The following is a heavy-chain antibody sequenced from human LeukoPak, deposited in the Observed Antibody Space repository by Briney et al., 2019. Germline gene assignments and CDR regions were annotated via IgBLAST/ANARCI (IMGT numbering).Heavy chain of an antibody. J-gene: IGHJ4*02. V-gene: IGHV1-46*01. CDR1: GYTFSRYY. CDR2: INTRGGTT. D-gene: IGHD5-24*01. Sequence: ASVKVSCTASGYTFSRYYMQWVRQAPGQGREWIGVINTRGGTTTYAQKPQGRVTMTGDTSTSTVYMEVSSLRSEHTAVYYCTRELGGGYNDYWGQGALVTVSP. CDR3: TRELGGGYNDY.